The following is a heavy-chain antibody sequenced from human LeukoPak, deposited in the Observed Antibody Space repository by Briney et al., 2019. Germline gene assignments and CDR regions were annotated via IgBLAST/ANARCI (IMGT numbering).Heavy chain of an antibody. V-gene: IGHV3-74*01. D-gene: IGHD3-22*01. Sequence: GGSLRLSCAASGFTFSSYWMHWVRQAPGKGLVWVSRINSDGSSTSYADSVKGRFTISRDNSKNTLYLQMNSLRAEDTAVYYCAKDRYYDSTQGSDYWGQGTLVTVSS. J-gene: IGHJ4*02. CDR1: GFTFSSYW. CDR3: AKDRYYDSTQGSDY. CDR2: INSDGSST.